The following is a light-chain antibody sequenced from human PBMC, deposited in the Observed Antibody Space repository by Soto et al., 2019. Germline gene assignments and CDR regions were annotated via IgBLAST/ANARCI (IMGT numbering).Light chain of an antibody. CDR1: SSDVGDYNY. CDR3: SSYAGTNTPYV. V-gene: IGLV2-8*01. Sequence: SALTQPPSASGSPGQSVTLSCPETSSDVGDYNYVSWYQHHPGKAPKLMIYEVTKRPSGVPDRFSGSKSGNTASLTVSGLQAEDQADYYCSSYAGTNTPYVFGTGTKVTVL. CDR2: EVT. J-gene: IGLJ1*01.